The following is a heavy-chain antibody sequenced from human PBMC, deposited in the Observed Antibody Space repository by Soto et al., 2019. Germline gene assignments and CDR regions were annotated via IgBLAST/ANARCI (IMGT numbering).Heavy chain of an antibody. V-gene: IGHV4-31*03. CDR1: DGSISSGGYY. J-gene: IGHJ4*02. D-gene: IGHD3-22*01. Sequence: PSETLSLTCTVSDGSISSGGYYWSWIRQHPGKGLEWIGYIYYSGSTYYNPSLKSRVTISVDTSKNQFSLKLSSVTAADTAVYYCATQKAHYYDSSGYLPDYWGQGTLVTVSS. CDR2: IYYSGST. CDR3: ATQKAHYYDSSGYLPDY.